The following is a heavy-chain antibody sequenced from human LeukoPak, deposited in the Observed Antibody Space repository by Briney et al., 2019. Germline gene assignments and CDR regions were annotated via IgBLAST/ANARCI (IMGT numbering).Heavy chain of an antibody. J-gene: IGHJ6*02. CDR3: ARHSAPYRPRNYYYGMDV. V-gene: IGHV4-39*01. D-gene: IGHD1-26*01. CDR2: IYYSGST. CDR1: GGSISSSSYY. Sequence: SETLSLTCTVSGGSISSSSYYWGWIRQPPGTGLEWIGSIYYSGSTYYNPSLKSRVTISVDTSKNQFSLELSSVTAADTAVFYCARHSAPYRPRNYYYGMDVWGQGTTVTVSS.